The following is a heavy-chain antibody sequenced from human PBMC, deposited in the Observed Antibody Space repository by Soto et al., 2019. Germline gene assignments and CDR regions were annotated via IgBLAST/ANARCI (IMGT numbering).Heavy chain of an antibody. V-gene: IGHV4-34*01. CDR2: INPRGSI. Sequence: VQLQQWGAALLKPSETLSLTCAVYGGSFSGYHWSWFRQPPGKGVEWIAEINPRGSINYTPSLMSRVTISVDTSKNQFSLNLRSVTAPDTAVYYCATFVGTTTVTRRSARDYWGQGTLVSVSS. CDR1: GGSFSGYH. CDR3: ATFVGTTTVTRRSARDY. J-gene: IGHJ4*02. D-gene: IGHD4-4*01.